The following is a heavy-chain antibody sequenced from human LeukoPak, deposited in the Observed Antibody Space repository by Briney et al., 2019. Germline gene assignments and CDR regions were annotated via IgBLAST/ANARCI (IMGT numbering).Heavy chain of an antibody. Sequence: ASVKVSCKASGYXFTGYYMHWVRQAPGQGLEWMGWINHNSGGTNYAQKFQGRVTMTRDTSISTAYMELSRLRSDDTAVYYCARVVYYYDSSDYFDYWGQGTLVTVSS. D-gene: IGHD3-22*01. J-gene: IGHJ4*02. CDR3: ARVVYYYDSSDYFDY. CDR2: INHNSGGT. CDR1: GYXFTGYY. V-gene: IGHV1-2*02.